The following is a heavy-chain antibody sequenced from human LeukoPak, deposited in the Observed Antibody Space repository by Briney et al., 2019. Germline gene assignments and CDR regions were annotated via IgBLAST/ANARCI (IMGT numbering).Heavy chain of an antibody. CDR1: GYTFTSYG. J-gene: IGHJ3*02. CDR3: ARARTLDPVQYQLLRHAFDI. CDR2: ISAYNGNT. V-gene: IGHV1-18*01. D-gene: IGHD2-2*01. Sequence: ASVKVSCKASGYTFTSYGISWVRQAPGQGLEWMGWISAYNGNTNYALKLQGRVTMTTDTSTSTAYMELRSLRSDDTAVYYCARARTLDPVQYQLLRHAFDIWGQGTMVTVSS.